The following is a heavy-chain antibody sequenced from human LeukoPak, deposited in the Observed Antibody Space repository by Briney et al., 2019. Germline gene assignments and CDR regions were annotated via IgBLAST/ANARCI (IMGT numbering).Heavy chain of an antibody. Sequence: SETLSLTCTVSGGSISSHYWGWIRQPPGKGLEWIGYIYYSGSTNYNPSLKSRVTISVDTSKNQFSLKLRSVTAADTAVYYCARDTDGYLDYWGQGTLVTVAS. D-gene: IGHD5-24*01. V-gene: IGHV4-59*11. J-gene: IGHJ4*02. CDR1: GGSISSHY. CDR3: ARDTDGYLDY. CDR2: IYYSGST.